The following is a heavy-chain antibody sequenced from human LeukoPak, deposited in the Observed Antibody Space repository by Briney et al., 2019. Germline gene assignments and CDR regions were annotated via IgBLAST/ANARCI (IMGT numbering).Heavy chain of an antibody. CDR3: ARGAGYNYPYYFDY. D-gene: IGHD5-24*01. CDR2: IYGGGNI. V-gene: IGHV3-53*01. J-gene: IGHJ4*02. Sequence: GGSLRLSCAASGFTVSSNYMNWVRQAPGKGLEWVSVIYGGGNIHYADSVKGRFTISRDNSKSTLYLQMNSLRAEDTAVYYCARGAGYNYPYYFDYWGQGTLVTVSS. CDR1: GFTVSSNY.